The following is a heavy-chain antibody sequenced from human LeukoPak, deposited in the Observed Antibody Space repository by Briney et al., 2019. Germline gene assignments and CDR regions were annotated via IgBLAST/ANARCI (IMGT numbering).Heavy chain of an antibody. CDR1: GFTFDDYT. D-gene: IGHD2-2*01. Sequence: GGSLRLSCAASGFTFDDYTMHWVRQAPGKGLEWVSLISWDGGSTYYADSVKGRFTISRDNSKNSLYLQMNSLRTGDTALYYCAKGPGGTTPYFDYWGQGTLVTVSS. V-gene: IGHV3-43*01. CDR3: AKGPGGTTPYFDY. J-gene: IGHJ4*02. CDR2: ISWDGGST.